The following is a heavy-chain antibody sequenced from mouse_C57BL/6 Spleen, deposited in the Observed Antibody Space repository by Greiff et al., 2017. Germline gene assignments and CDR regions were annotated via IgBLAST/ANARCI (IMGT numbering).Heavy chain of an antibody. V-gene: IGHV5-9-1*02. D-gene: IGHD1-1*01. CDR1: GFTFSSYA. Sequence: EVHLVESGAGLVKPGGSLKLSCAASGFTFSSYAMSWVRQTPEKRLEWVAYISSGGDYIYYADTVKGRFTISRDNARNTLYLQMSRLKSEDTAMYYGTRVGSSRDWYFDVWGTGTTVTVSS. J-gene: IGHJ1*03. CDR3: TRVGSSRDWYFDV. CDR2: ISSGGDYI.